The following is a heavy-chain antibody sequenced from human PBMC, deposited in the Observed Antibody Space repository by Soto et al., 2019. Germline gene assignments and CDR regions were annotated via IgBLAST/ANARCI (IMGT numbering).Heavy chain of an antibody. CDR1: WGTSSDHG. D-gene: IGHD5-12*01. Sequence: RHWKAAAWGTSSDHGGHRVSQAPGKGLVWVSRISGDGSVATYADSVKGRFTISRDNAKNTLYLQMNSLRAEDTAVYYCARAVANTRNGLDIWGQGTMVTVSS. CDR3: ARAVANTRNGLDI. J-gene: IGHJ3*02. CDR2: ISGDGSVA. V-gene: IGHV3-74*01.